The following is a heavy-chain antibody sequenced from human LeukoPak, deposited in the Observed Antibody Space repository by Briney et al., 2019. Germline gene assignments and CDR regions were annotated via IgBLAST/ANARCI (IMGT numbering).Heavy chain of an antibody. CDR2: INSDGSST. CDR3: AKAYYSHISDYSYYNPFDI. CDR1: GFTFGNYW. Sequence: PGGSLRLSCAASGFTFGNYWMHWVRQAPGKGLVWVSRINSDGSSTTYADSVKGRFTISRDNAKNTLYLQMNSLRAEDTAIHYCAKAYYSHISDYSYYNPFDIWGQGTMVTVSS. J-gene: IGHJ3*02. D-gene: IGHD3-22*01. V-gene: IGHV3-74*03.